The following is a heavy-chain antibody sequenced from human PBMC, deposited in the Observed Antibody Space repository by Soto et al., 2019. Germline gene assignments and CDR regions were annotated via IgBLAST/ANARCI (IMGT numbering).Heavy chain of an antibody. CDR2: IKQDGSQK. CDR3: ARGGGGDHGY. CDR1: GFTFSSYW. V-gene: IGHV3-7*05. D-gene: IGHD2-21*02. Sequence: GGSLRLSCAASGFTFSSYWMSWVRQAPGKGLEWVANIKQDGSQKWYGDSVKGRFTISRDDSRNTLYLQMDSLRVEDTAIYYCARGGGGDHGYWGRGILVTVSS. J-gene: IGHJ4*02.